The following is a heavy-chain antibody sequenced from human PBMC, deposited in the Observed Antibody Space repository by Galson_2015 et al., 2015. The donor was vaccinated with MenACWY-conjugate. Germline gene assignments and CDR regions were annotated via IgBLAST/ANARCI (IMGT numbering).Heavy chain of an antibody. Sequence: SLRLSCAASEFTFRSHAIHWVRQAPGKGLEWVAVISYDGTKKYYAASVKGRFTISRDDSEKPVYLQMNSLRGDDTAVYYCARGDCNSPICYALGAFFSYWGQGTLVTVAS. CDR2: ISYDGTKK. CDR1: EFTFRSHA. J-gene: IGHJ4*02. D-gene: IGHD2-2*01. CDR3: ARGDCNSPICYALGAFFSY. V-gene: IGHV3-30*04.